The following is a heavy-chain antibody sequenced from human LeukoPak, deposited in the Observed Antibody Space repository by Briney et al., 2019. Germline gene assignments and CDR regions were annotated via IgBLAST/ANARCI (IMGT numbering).Heavy chain of an antibody. CDR2: IYYSGST. CDR3: ARDSTVTRYYGMDV. D-gene: IGHD4-11*01. Sequence: SETLSLTCTVSGGSISSGDYYWSWIRQPPGKGLEWIGYIYYSGSTYYNPSLKSRVTISVDTSKNQFSLKLSSVTAADTAVYYCARDSTVTRYYGMDVWGQGPTVTVSS. CDR1: GGSISSGDYY. J-gene: IGHJ6*02. V-gene: IGHV4-30-4*01.